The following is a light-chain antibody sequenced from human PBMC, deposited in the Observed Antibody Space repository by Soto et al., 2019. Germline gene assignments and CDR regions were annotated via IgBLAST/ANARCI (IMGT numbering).Light chain of an antibody. V-gene: IGKV3-20*01. J-gene: IGKJ3*01. CDR3: QQFDASPLT. CDR1: QTVRNNY. CDR2: DAS. Sequence: EFVLTQSPGTLSLSPGERATLSCRASQTVRNNYLAWYQQKPGQAPRLLIYDASSRATGIPDRFSGGGSGTDFTLTISRLEPEDFAVYYCQQFDASPLTFGPGTKVDIK.